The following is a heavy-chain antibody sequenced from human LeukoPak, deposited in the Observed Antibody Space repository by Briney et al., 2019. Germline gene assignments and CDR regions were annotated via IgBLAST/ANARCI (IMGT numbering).Heavy chain of an antibody. D-gene: IGHD6-19*01. V-gene: IGHV4-59*01. CDR1: GGSISNYY. Sequence: SETLSLTCTVSGGSISNYYWTWIRQPSGKGLEWIGCIYYTGNTNYNSSLKSRATILVDTSKTQFSLKLNSVTAADTAVYYCASGQRSSGWPYFYGMDVWGKGTTVTVSS. J-gene: IGHJ6*04. CDR3: ASGQRSSGWPYFYGMDV. CDR2: IYYTGNT.